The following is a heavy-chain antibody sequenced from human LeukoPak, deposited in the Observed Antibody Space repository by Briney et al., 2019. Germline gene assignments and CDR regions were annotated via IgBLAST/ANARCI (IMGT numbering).Heavy chain of an antibody. CDR3: AISVGSGWKFDY. D-gene: IGHD6-19*01. J-gene: IGHJ4*02. Sequence: GESLKISCKGSGYGFISYWIGWVRQMPGKGLEWMGIIYPGDPDIRYSPSFQGQVTISVDKSISTAYLQWSSLKASDTAMYYYAISVGSGWKFDYWGQGTLVTVSS. CDR1: GYGFISYW. V-gene: IGHV5-51*01. CDR2: IYPGDPDI.